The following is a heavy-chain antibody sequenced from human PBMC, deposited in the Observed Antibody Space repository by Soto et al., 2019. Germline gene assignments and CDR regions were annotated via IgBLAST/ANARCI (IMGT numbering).Heavy chain of an antibody. CDR3: AIQIGLHGVSGQFDL. Sequence: GESLKVSCKGSGYSFNNYWIAWVRQMPGKGLEWMGITFPGGSDTVYSPSFQGQVTISVDRYINTAYLQRSGLKASDTAMYYCAIQIGLHGVSGQFDLCGQGNLVRVSS. D-gene: IGHD2-8*01. CDR2: TFPGGSDT. CDR1: GYSFNNYW. J-gene: IGHJ4*02. V-gene: IGHV5-51*01.